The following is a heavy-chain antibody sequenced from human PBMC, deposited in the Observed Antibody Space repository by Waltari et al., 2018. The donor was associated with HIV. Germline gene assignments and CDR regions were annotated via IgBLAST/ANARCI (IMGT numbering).Heavy chain of an antibody. J-gene: IGHJ6*02. CDR1: GATFRSYA. CDR3: AREGIAVAGTAALMDV. CDR2: IIPIFGTA. D-gene: IGHD6-19*01. Sequence: QVPLVQSGAEVKKPVSSGEVSCKASGATFRSYALSRVGPAAGQGLEWMGGIIPIFGTANYAQKFQGRVTITADESTSTAYMELSSLRSEDTAVYYCAREGIAVAGTAALMDVWGQGTTVTVSS. V-gene: IGHV1-69*12.